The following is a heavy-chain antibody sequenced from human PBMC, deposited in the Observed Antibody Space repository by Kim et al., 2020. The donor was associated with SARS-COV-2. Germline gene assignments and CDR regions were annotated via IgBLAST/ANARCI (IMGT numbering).Heavy chain of an antibody. V-gene: IGHV5-51*01. J-gene: IGHJ3*01. Sequence: PAFQGQVTISADKSISTAYLQWSSLEASDTAMYYCAKNRLYGGTPDDAFDLWGQGTMVTVSS. CDR3: AKNRLYGGTPDDAFDL. D-gene: IGHD1-1*01.